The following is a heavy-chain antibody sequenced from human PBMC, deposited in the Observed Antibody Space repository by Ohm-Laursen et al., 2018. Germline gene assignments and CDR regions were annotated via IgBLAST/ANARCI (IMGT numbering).Heavy chain of an antibody. CDR3: AHRGDGSYVDS. CDR2: IYWNDNK. V-gene: IGHV2-5*01. J-gene: IGHJ4*02. Sequence: TQTLTLTCTFSGFSLSTSGVGVGWIRQPPGQALEWLAVIYWNDNKRYRPSLKGRPTITKDTSKNQVVLTLTNVDPVDTATYYCAHRGDGSYVDSWGQGTRVTVSS. CDR1: GFSLSTSGVG. D-gene: IGHD1-26*01.